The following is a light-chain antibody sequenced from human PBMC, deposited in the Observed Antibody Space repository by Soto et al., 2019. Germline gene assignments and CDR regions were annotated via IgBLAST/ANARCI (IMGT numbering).Light chain of an antibody. CDR2: LNSDGSH. J-gene: IGLJ2*01. CDR3: QTWGTGIVI. V-gene: IGLV4-69*01. Sequence: QLVLTQSPSASASLGASVKLTCTLSSGHSSYAIAWHQQQPEKGPRFLMKLNSDGSHNKGDGIPDRFSGSGSGAERYLTISSLQSEDEADYYCQTWGTGIVIFGGGTQLSVL. CDR1: SGHSSYA.